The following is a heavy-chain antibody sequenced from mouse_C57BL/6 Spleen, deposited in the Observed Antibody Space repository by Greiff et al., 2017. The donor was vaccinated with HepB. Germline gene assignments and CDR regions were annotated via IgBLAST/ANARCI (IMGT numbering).Heavy chain of an antibody. J-gene: IGHJ1*03. Sequence: VEESAGFFFPAGASLPLSCVASGFPLSNYWLPWVRQSPEKGPHFVAQIRLKSDNYATHYAESVKGRFTISLADSESSVYLQMDNVRAEDTGIYYCRDYFYWYFDVWGTGTTVTVSS. CDR2: IRLKSDNYAT. CDR3: RDYFYWYFDV. V-gene: IGHV6-3*01. CDR1: GFPLSNYW. D-gene: IGHD1-1*01.